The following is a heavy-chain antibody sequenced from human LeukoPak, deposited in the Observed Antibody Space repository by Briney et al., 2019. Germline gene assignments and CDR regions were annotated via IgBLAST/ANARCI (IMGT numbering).Heavy chain of an antibody. CDR2: INSDGSST. CDR3: ARGASTDTGWFDP. V-gene: IGHV3-74*01. D-gene: IGHD2-2*01. Sequence: GGSLRLSCAASGFTFSTYWMHWVRQAPGKGLLWVSRINSDGSSTTYADSVKGRFTISRDNAKNTLFLQMNSLRVEDTAVYYCARGASTDTGWFDPWGQGTLVTVSS. J-gene: IGHJ5*02. CDR1: GFTFSTYW.